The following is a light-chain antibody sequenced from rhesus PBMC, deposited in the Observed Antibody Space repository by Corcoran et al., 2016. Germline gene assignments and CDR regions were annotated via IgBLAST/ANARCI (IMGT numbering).Light chain of an antibody. J-gene: IGKJ4*01. CDR3: QQYNDLQLT. Sequence: EIVMTQSPAILSLSPGETATLSCRASESVGSFLAWYQQKPGQAPKLLVHSAYFRATGIPDRFSGSGSRTEFTFTISSLEPEDVGVYNCQQYNDLQLTFGGGTKVELK. CDR1: ESVGSF. CDR2: SAY. V-gene: IGKV3-40*03.